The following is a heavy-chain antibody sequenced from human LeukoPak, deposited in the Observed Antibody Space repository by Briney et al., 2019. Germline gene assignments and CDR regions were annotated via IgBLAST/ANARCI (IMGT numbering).Heavy chain of an antibody. J-gene: IGHJ2*01. V-gene: IGHV3-48*03. CDR3: ARTAERYSSSWYPWYFDL. D-gene: IGHD6-13*01. CDR2: ISSSGSTI. Sequence: GGSLRLSCAASGFTFSSYEMNWVRQAPGKGLEWVSYISSSGSTIYYADSVKGRFTISRDNAKNSLYLQMNSLRAEDTAVYYCARTAERYSSSWYPWYFDLWGRGTLVTVSS. CDR1: GFTFSSYE.